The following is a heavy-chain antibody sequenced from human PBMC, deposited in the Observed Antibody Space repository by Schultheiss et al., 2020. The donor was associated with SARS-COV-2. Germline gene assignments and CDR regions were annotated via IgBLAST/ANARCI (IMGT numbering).Heavy chain of an antibody. J-gene: IGHJ4*02. V-gene: IGHV3-23*01. D-gene: IGHD5-18*01. CDR3: ASPKRGYSYGYIDY. CDR2: ISGSGGST. Sequence: GGSLRLSCEGSAFSFSHYAMHWVRQAPGKGLEWVSAISGSGGSTYYADSVKGRFTISRDNSKNTLYLQMNSLRAEDTAVYYCASPKRGYSYGYIDYWGQGTLVTVSS. CDR1: AFSFSHYA.